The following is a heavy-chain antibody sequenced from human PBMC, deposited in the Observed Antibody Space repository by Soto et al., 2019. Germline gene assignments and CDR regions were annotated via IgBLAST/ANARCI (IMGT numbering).Heavy chain of an antibody. J-gene: IGHJ4*02. CDR2: ISNSGST. CDR1: GGSISNYH. V-gene: IGHV4-59*01. Sequence: PWETLSLTCNVSGGSISNYHWSWIRQPPGKGLEWIGYISNSGSTNYNPSLESRVTISVDTSKNQISLNLTSVTAADTAIYYCAATPRYWGQG. CDR3: AATPRY. D-gene: IGHD1-26*01.